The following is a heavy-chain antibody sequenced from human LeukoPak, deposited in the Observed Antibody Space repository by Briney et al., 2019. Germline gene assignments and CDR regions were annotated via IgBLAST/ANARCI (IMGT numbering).Heavy chain of an antibody. CDR3: SRENGAFSPFGY. D-gene: IGHD2-8*01. J-gene: IGHJ4*02. V-gene: IGHV4-34*01. Sequence: PGGSLRLSCAASGFTFSDHYMEWVRQTPGKGLEWVGEISLTGLTHYNPSLESRVTVSLGKSKNQLSLNLTSVTAADTAVYYCSRENGAFSPFGYWGQGILVTV. CDR1: GFTFSDHY. CDR2: ISLTGLT.